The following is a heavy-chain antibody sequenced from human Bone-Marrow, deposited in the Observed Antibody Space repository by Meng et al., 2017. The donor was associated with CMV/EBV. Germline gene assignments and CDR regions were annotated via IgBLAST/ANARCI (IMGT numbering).Heavy chain of an antibody. CDR2: IKQDGSEK. J-gene: IGHJ4*02. CDR1: GFTFSSYW. V-gene: IGHV3-7*01. Sequence: LSLTCAASGFTFSSYWMSWVRQAPGKGLEWVANIKQDGSEKYYVDSVKGRFTISRDNAKNSLYLQMNSLRAEDTAVYYCARVRFWSGYRNYFDYWGQGTLVTVSS. CDR3: ARVRFWSGYRNYFDY. D-gene: IGHD3-3*01.